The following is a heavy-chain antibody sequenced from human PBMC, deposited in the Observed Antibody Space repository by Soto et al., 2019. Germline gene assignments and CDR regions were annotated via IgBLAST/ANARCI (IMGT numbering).Heavy chain of an antibody. CDR1: GYTFTGYY. Sequence: ASVKVSCKASGYTFTGYYMHWVRQAPGQGLEWMGWINPNSGGTNYAQKFQGRVTMTRDTSISTAYMELSRLRSDDTAVYYCARDPVYSGYDWGGDYWGQGTLVTVSS. J-gene: IGHJ4*02. CDR3: ARDPVYSGYDWGGDY. CDR2: INPNSGGT. V-gene: IGHV1-2*02. D-gene: IGHD5-12*01.